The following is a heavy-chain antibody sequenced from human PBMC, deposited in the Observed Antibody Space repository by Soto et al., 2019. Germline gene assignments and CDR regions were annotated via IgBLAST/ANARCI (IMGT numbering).Heavy chain of an antibody. CDR2: IFPSDSDT. D-gene: IGHD3-22*01. V-gene: IGHV5-51*01. Sequence: PGESLKVYCRSSGCRFTSYWIAWVRQMPGKGLEWMGIIFPSDSDTRYSPSFQGQVTISADRSTSTVFLQWASLKASDTAVYFCARKDKSGYFNGFDPWGQGTLVTSP. CDR1: GCRFTSYW. J-gene: IGHJ5*02. CDR3: ARKDKSGYFNGFDP.